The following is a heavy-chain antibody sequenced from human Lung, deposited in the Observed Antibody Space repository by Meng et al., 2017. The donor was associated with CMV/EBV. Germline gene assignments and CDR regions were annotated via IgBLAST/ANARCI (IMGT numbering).Heavy chain of an antibody. CDR3: GTGGAEFEY. V-gene: IGHV1-8*01. CDR2: MNPDRGTT. Sequence: QGQLVQSGVGLKKPGALAKVSCNASGYSFTSYCIYWVRQGTEEGVGCVGWMNPDRGTTGYAQKFQGRVSMNRNNNKSTANMDLSSLRAEDTDVYACGTGGAEFEYWGQGTLVTVSS. D-gene: IGHD3-16*01. CDR1: GYSFTSYC. J-gene: IGHJ4*02.